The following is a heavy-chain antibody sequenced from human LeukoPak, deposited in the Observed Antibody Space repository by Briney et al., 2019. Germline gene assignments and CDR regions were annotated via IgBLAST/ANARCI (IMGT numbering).Heavy chain of an antibody. Sequence: SETLSLTCTVSGGPISSGASYWSWIRQHPGKGLEWIGYIYYTGITYYNPSLKSRVTIFVDTSKNQFSLKLSSVTAADTAVYYCARAVGYDFLAGYYRGWYFDLWGRGTLVTVSS. J-gene: IGHJ2*01. CDR1: GGPISSGASY. CDR3: ARAVGYDFLAGYYRGWYFDL. D-gene: IGHD3-9*01. V-gene: IGHV4-31*03. CDR2: IYYTGIT.